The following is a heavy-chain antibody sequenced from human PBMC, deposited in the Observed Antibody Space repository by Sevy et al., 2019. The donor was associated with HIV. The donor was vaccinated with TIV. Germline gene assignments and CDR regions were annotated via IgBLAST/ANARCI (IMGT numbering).Heavy chain of an antibody. V-gene: IGHV3-30*18. D-gene: IGHD2-8*01. CDR3: AKDRRNGAGAFYYYYYGMDV. CDR2: ISYDGSNK. Sequence: GGSLRLSCAASGFTFSSYGMHWVRQAPGKGLEWAAVISYDGSNKYYADSVKGRFTISRENSKNTLYLQMNSLRAEDTAVYYCAKDRRNGAGAFYYYYYGMDVWGQGTTVTVSS. J-gene: IGHJ6*02. CDR1: GFTFSSYG.